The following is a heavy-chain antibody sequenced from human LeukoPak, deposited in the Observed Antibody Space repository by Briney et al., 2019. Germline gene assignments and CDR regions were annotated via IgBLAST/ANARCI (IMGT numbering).Heavy chain of an antibody. V-gene: IGHV1-18*01. J-gene: IGHJ4*02. Sequence: ASVKVSCKASGYTFTSYAMHWVRQAPGQRLEWMGWISAYNGNTNYAQKLQGGVTMTTDTSTSTAYMELRSLRSDDTAMYYCARDGPGITIFGVALCDYFDYWGQGTLVTVSS. D-gene: IGHD3-3*01. CDR2: ISAYNGNT. CDR1: GYTFTSYA. CDR3: ARDGPGITIFGVALCDYFDY.